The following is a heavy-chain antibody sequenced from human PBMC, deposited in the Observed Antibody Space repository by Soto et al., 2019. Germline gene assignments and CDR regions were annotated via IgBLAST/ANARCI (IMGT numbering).Heavy chain of an antibody. D-gene: IGHD1-1*01. CDR1: GGSIVTSSYY. CDR3: ARLPQEYNYYGMDV. J-gene: IGHJ6*02. CDR2: IYYSGNT. Sequence: LSLTCTVSGGSIVTSSYYWGWIRQPPGKGLEWLGHIYYSGNTYYHPSLKSRVTISVDTSRNQFSLRLSSVTAADTAVYYCARLPQEYNYYGMDVWGQGTTVTVSS. V-gene: IGHV4-39*01.